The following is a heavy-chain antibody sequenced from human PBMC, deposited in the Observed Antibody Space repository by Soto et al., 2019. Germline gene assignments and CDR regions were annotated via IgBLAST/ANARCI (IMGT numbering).Heavy chain of an antibody. CDR3: AKTVYSSGLYYFDY. CDR2: ISGSGDST. J-gene: IGHJ4*02. Sequence: PGGSLRLSCAASGFTFSSYAMSWVRQASGKGLEWVSTISGSGDSTYYADSVKGRFTISRDSSKNTVWLQMYSLRAEDTALYYCAKTVYSSGLYYFDYWGQGTLVTVSS. D-gene: IGHD6-19*01. V-gene: IGHV3-23*01. CDR1: GFTFSSYA.